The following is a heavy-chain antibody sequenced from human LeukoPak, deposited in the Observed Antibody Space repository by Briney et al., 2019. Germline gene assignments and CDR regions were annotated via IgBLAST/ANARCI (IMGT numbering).Heavy chain of an antibody. CDR2: ISWNSGSI. J-gene: IGHJ4*02. CDR3: AREGNQWLELYYFDY. CDR1: GFTFDDYA. D-gene: IGHD6-19*01. V-gene: IGHV3-9*01. Sequence: GGSLRLSCAASGFTFDDYAMHWVRQAPGKGLEWVSGISWNSGSIGYADSVKGRFTISRDNAKNSLYLQMNSLRAEDTAVYYCAREGNQWLELYYFDYWGQGTLVTVSS.